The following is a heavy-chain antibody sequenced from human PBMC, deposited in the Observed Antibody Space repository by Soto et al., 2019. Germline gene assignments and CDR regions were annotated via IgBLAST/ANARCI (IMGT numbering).Heavy chain of an antibody. CDR1: GFTFSDHH. CDR3: CSAGGSRGGANCFDF. J-gene: IGHJ3*01. V-gene: IGHV3-72*01. Sequence: EVQLVESGGGLVQPGESTRLSCAVSGFTFSDHHMNWVGEAAGKGLEGVGRIRNKANSDTTEYAASVKGKFTISIDDTKTTGSVQMNCIRTKYTATYYCCSAGGSRGGANCFDFWGQGTLVTVSS. D-gene: IGHD1-26*01. CDR2: IRNKANSDTT.